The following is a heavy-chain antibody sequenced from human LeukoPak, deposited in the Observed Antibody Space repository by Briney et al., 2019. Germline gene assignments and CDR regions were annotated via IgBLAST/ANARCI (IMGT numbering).Heavy chain of an antibody. CDR3: ARGVNMSEFWDWFDP. V-gene: IGHV1-69*13. J-gene: IGHJ5*02. Sequence: GASVKVSCRASGGTFNSYAISWVRQAPGQGREGRGGIIPIFGTANYAQKFQGRVTITADESTSTAYMEMSSLRSEDTAVYYCARGVNMSEFWDWFDPWGQGTLVTVSS. CDR2: IIPIFGTA. CDR1: GGTFNSYA. D-gene: IGHD3-3*01.